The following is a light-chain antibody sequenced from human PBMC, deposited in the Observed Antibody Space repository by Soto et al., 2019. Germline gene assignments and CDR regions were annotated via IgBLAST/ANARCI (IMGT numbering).Light chain of an antibody. CDR1: QNITKW. CDR3: QQYNAN. J-gene: IGKJ1*01. Sequence: DIQMTQSLSTLSASVGDRVTITCRASQNITKWLAWYHQKPGKAPKVLIYDASNLHSGVPSRFSGSGSGTEFTLSISSLQPDDFATYYCQQYNANFGQGTKVDIK. CDR2: DAS. V-gene: IGKV1-5*01.